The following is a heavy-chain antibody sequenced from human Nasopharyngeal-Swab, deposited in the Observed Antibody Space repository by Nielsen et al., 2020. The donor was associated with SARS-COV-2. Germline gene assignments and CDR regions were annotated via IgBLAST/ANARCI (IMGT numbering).Heavy chain of an antibody. CDR2: ISGSGGST. Sequence: GGSLRLSCAASGFTFSSYAMSWVRQAPGKGLEWVSAISGSGGSTYYADSVKGRFTISRDNAKNSLYLQMNSLRVEDTAVYYCARGASFSSGFYYSSNFYYYMDVWGKGTTVTVSS. CDR3: ARGASFSSGFYYSSNFYYYMDV. CDR1: GFTFSSYA. V-gene: IGHV3-23*01. D-gene: IGHD3-22*01. J-gene: IGHJ6*03.